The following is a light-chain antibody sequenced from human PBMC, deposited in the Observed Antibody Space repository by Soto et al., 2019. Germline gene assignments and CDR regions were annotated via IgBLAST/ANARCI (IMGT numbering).Light chain of an antibody. CDR1: SSDVGRYDY. CDR2: DVT. CDR3: CSYAGIYSYV. V-gene: IGLV2-11*01. J-gene: IGLJ1*01. Sequence: QSVLTQPRSVSGSPGQSVTIACTGTSSDVGRYDYVSWYQQHPGEAPKLVVYDVTKRPSGVPDRFSGSKSGNTASLTISGLQGEDEADYYCCSYAGIYSYVFGTGTKLTVL.